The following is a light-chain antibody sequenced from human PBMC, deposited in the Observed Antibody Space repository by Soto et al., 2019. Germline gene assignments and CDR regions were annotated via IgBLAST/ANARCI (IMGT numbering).Light chain of an antibody. CDR1: QSVNNN. CDR3: QQYNNWPPIT. CDR2: GAS. V-gene: IGKV3-15*01. J-gene: IGKJ5*01. Sequence: ETLMTQSPATLSVSPGERATLSCRASQSVNNNLAWYQQKLGQAPRLLIYGASTRATGIPAKFSGSGSGTEFTLTISSLQSEDFAVYFCQQYNNWPPITFGQGTRLEI.